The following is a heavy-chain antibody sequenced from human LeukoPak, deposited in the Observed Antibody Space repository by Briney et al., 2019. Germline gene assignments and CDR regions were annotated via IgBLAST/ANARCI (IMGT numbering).Heavy chain of an antibody. Sequence: GGSLRLSCAASGFTFTNCAMNWVRQAPGKGLEWVSAISGSGGSSSYADSVRGRFTISRDNSNNMLYLQMNSLRAEDTAVYYCAKPLRDAGSFNYPYFDFWGQGTLVTVSS. CDR1: GFTFTNCA. D-gene: IGHD5-24*01. CDR3: AKPLRDAGSFNYPYFDF. J-gene: IGHJ4*02. CDR2: ISGSGGSS. V-gene: IGHV3-23*01.